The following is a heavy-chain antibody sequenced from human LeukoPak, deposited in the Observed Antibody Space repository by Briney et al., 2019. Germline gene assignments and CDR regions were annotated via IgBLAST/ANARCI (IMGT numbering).Heavy chain of an antibody. J-gene: IGHJ4*02. CDR2: IYYSGST. Sequence: SETLSLTCTVSGGSISSSSYYWGWIRQPPGKGLEWIGSIYYSGSTYYNPSLKSRVTISVDTSKNQFSLKLSSVTAADTAVYYCARESYYDYVWGSYRFDHWGQGTLVTVSS. V-gene: IGHV4-39*02. CDR3: ARESYYDYVWGSYRFDH. CDR1: GGSISSSSYY. D-gene: IGHD3-16*02.